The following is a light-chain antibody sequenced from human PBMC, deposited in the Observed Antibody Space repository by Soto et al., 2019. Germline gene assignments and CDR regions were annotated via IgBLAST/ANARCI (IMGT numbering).Light chain of an antibody. Sequence: DIVLTQSPGTLSLSPGERGTLSCRASQRISSSHLAWYQQKPGQAPRLLIYGASFRATGIPDRFSGSGSGTDFTLTISRLEPEDIAVYYCQQFSYSPWTFGQGTKVEVK. J-gene: IGKJ1*01. V-gene: IGKV3-20*01. CDR3: QQFSYSPWT. CDR2: GAS. CDR1: QRISSSH.